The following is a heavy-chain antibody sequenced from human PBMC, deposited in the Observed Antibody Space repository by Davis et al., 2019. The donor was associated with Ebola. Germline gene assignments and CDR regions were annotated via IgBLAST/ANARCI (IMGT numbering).Heavy chain of an antibody. CDR1: GGSFSGYY. CDR2: IYYSGST. J-gene: IGHJ1*01. V-gene: IGHV4-34*01. CDR3: ASPGDYVRFFQH. Sequence: SQTLSLTCAVYGGSFSGYYWSWIRQHPGKGLEWIGYIYYSGSTYYNPSLKSRVTISVDTSKNQFSLKLSSVTAADTAVYYCASPGDYVRFFQHWGQGTPVTVSS. D-gene: IGHD4-17*01.